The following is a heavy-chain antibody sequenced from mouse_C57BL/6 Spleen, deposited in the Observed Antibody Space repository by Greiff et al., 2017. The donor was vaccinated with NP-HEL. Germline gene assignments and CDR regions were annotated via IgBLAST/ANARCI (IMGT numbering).Heavy chain of an antibody. J-gene: IGHJ3*01. D-gene: IGHD4-1*01. CDR2: IDPETGGT. CDR3: TRSTNWDWFAY. Sequence: VQLQQSGAELVRPGASVTLSCKASGYTFTDYEMHWVKQTPVHGLEWIGAIDPETGGTAYNQKFKGKAILTADKSSSTAYMELRSLTSEDSAVYYCTRSTNWDWFAYWGQGTLVTVSA. CDR1: GYTFTDYE. V-gene: IGHV1-15*01.